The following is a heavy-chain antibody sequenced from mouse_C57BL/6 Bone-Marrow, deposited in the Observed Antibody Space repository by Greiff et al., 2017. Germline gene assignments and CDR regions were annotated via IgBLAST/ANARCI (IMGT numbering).Heavy chain of an antibody. CDR3: ARWRWEDPYYAMDY. CDR1: GYSIPSDY. Sequence: EVKLQESGPGLAKPSQTLSLTCSVTGYSIPSDYWNWIRKFPGNKLEYMGYISYSGSTYYNPSLKSRISITRDTSKNQYYLQLNSVTTEDTATYYCARWRWEDPYYAMDYWGQGTSVTVSS. V-gene: IGHV3-8*01. CDR2: ISYSGST. J-gene: IGHJ4*01. D-gene: IGHD1-1*02.